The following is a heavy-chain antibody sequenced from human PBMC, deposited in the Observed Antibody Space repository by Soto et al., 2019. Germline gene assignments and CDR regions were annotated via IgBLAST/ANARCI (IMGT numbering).Heavy chain of an antibody. D-gene: IGHD6-25*01. Sequence: PGGSLRLSCAASGFTFDDYTMHWVRQAPGKGLEWVSLISWDGGSTYYADSVKGRFTISRDNSKNSLYLQMNSLRSEDTALYYCAKGSGSDYYGMDVWGQGTTVTVSS. V-gene: IGHV3-43*01. CDR2: ISWDGGST. CDR1: GFTFDDYT. CDR3: AKGSGSDYYGMDV. J-gene: IGHJ6*02.